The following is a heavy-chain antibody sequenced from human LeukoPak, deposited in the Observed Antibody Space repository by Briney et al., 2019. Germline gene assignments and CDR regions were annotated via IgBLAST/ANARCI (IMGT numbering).Heavy chain of an antibody. Sequence: GGSLRLSCAASGFTFSSYGMHWFRQAPAKGLEWVAFIRYDGSNKYYVDSVKGRFTISRDNSKNTLYLQMNSLRAEDTAVYYCAKDPTTTTVTRPIGDWYFDLWGRGTLVTVSS. J-gene: IGHJ2*01. V-gene: IGHV3-30*02. CDR2: IRYDGSNK. CDR1: GFTFSSYG. D-gene: IGHD4-17*01. CDR3: AKDPTTTTVTRPIGDWYFDL.